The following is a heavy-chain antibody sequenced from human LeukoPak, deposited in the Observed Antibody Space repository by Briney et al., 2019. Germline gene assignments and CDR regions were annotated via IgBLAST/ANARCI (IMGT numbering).Heavy chain of an antibody. CDR3: ARGLQWGFDW. CDR2: ITGGSTPI. D-gene: IGHD6-19*01. CDR1: GFNFNIYS. J-gene: IGHJ4*02. Sequence: GGSLRLSCEASGFNFNIYSMNWVRQAPGKGLEWVSYITGGSTPIYYGDSVKGRFTISRDNAKNSLYLQMNSLRAEDTAVYYCARGLQWGFDWWGQGTLVTVSS. V-gene: IGHV3-48*01.